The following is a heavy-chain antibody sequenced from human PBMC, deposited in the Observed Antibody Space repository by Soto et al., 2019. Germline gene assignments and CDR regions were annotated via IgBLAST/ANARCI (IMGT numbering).Heavy chain of an antibody. V-gene: IGHV1-69*02. CDR3: ARGSEDTAFDI. Sequence: QVQLVQSGAEVKKPGSSVKVSCKASGGTFSSYTISWVRQAPGQGLEWMGRIIPILGIANYAQKFQGRVTITADKSTSTAYMGLSSLRSEDTAVYYCARGSEDTAFDIWGQGTMVTVSS. CDR1: GGTFSSYT. D-gene: IGHD3-10*01. CDR2: IIPILGIA. J-gene: IGHJ3*02.